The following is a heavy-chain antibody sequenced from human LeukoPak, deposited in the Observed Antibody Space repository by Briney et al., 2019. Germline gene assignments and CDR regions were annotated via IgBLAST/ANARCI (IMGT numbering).Heavy chain of an antibody. CDR1: GFTVSSNY. J-gene: IGHJ4*02. Sequence: PGGSLRLSCAASGFTVSSNYMSWVRQAPRKGLEWVSVIYSGGSTYYADSVKGRFTISRDNSKNTLYLQMNSLRAEDTAVYYCARVRVGATTDYWGQGTLVTVSS. D-gene: IGHD1-26*01. V-gene: IGHV3-53*01. CDR2: IYSGGST. CDR3: ARVRVGATTDY.